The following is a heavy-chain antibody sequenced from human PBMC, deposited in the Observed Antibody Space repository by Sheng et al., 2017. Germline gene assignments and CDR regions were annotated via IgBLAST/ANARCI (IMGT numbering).Heavy chain of an antibody. J-gene: IGHJ4*02. CDR1: GYSISSGYY. D-gene: IGHD1-26*01. CDR3: ARGFVGADDYFDY. Sequence: QVQLQESGPGLVKPSETLSLTCAVSGYSISSGYYWGWIRQPPGKGLEWIGSIYHSGSTYYNPSLKSRVTISVDTSKNQFSLKLSSVTAADTAVYYCARGFVGADDYFDYWGQGTLVTVSS. V-gene: IGHV4-38-2*01. CDR2: IYHSGST.